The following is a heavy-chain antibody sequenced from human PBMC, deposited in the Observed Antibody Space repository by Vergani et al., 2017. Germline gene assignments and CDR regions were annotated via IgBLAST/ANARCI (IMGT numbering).Heavy chain of an antibody. CDR3: ARAPQYCSSTSCYIGPWFDP. Sequence: QVQLQESGPGLVKPSQTLSLTCTVSGGSISSGDYYWSWIRQPPGKGLEWIGYIYYSGSTYYNPSLKSRVTISVDTSKNQFSLKLSSVTAADTAVYYCARAPQYCSSTSCYIGPWFDPWGQGTLVTVSS. CDR2: IYYSGST. V-gene: IGHV4-30-4*08. D-gene: IGHD2-2*02. CDR1: GGSISSGDYY. J-gene: IGHJ5*02.